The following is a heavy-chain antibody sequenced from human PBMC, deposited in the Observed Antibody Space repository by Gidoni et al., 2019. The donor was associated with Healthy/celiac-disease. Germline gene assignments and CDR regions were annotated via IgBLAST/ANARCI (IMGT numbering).Heavy chain of an antibody. CDR3: TTDRRW. D-gene: IGHD2-15*01. V-gene: IGHV3-15*07. J-gene: IGHJ4*02. Sequence: VGRIKSKTDGGTTDYVAPVKGRFTISRDDSKNTLYLQMNSLKSEDTAVYYCTTDRRWWGQGTLVTVSS. CDR2: IKSKTDGGTT.